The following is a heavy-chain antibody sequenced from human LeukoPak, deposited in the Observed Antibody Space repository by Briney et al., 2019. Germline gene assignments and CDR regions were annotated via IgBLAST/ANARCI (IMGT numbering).Heavy chain of an antibody. J-gene: IGHJ5*02. D-gene: IGHD3-10*01. V-gene: IGHV4-34*01. CDR3: ARGGGITMVRGVHDPSGWFDP. CDR1: GGSFSGYY. Sequence: SETLSLTCAVYGGSFSGYYWSWIRQPPGKGLEWIGEINHSGSTNYNPSLKSRVTISVDTSKNQFSLKLSSVTAADTAVYYCARGGGITMVRGVHDPSGWFDPWGQGTLVTVSS. CDR2: INHSGST.